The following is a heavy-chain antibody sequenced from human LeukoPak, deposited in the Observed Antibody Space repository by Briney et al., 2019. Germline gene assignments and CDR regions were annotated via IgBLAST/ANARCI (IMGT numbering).Heavy chain of an antibody. Sequence: SQTLSLTCTVSGGSISSGDYYWSWIRQPPGKGLEWIGYIHYSGSTYYNPSLKSRVTISVDTSKNQFSLKLSSVTAADTAVYYCAREGSRDSSGYSLPDAFDIWGQGTMVTVSS. J-gene: IGHJ3*02. CDR2: IHYSGST. D-gene: IGHD3-22*01. CDR1: GGSISSGDYY. CDR3: AREGSRDSSGYSLPDAFDI. V-gene: IGHV4-30-4*08.